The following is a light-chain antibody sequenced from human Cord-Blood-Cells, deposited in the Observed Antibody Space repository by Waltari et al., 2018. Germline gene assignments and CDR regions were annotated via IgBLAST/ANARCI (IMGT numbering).Light chain of an antibody. CDR3: QQRSNWPPALT. V-gene: IGKV3-11*01. CDR2: DAS. CDR1: QSVSSY. Sequence: EIVLTQSPATLSLSPGERATLSCRARQSVSSYLAWYQQQPGQAPRLLIYDASNRATGIPARFSGSGSGTDFTLTISSLEPEDFAVYYCQQRSNWPPALTFGGGTKVEIK. J-gene: IGKJ4*01.